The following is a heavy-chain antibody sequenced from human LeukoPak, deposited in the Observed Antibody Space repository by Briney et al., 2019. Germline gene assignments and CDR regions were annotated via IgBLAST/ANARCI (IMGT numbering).Heavy chain of an antibody. CDR3: AKGTYYYDSSGYG. J-gene: IGHJ1*01. CDR1: GFTFSSYG. D-gene: IGHD3-22*01. Sequence: GGSLRLSCAASGFTFSSYGMHWVRQAPGKGLEWVAVISYDGSNKYYADSVKGRFTISRDNSKNTLYLQMNSLRAEDTAVYYCAKGTYYYDSSGYGWGQGTLVTVSS. CDR2: ISYDGSNK. V-gene: IGHV3-30*18.